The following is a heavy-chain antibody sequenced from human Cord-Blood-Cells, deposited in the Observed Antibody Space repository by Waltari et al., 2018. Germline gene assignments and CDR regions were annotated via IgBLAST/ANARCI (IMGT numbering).Heavy chain of an antibody. Sequence: QVQLVQSGAEVKKPGVSVKVSCKASGYTFTGYNMHWVRQAPGQGLEWMGWINPNSGGPNYAQKIQGRVTMTRDTSISTAYMELSRLRSDDTAVYYCARDCGYSYGWYFDLWGRGTLVTVSS. V-gene: IGHV1-2*02. CDR2: INPNSGGP. D-gene: IGHD5-18*01. CDR3: ARDCGYSYGWYFDL. CDR1: GYTFTGYN. J-gene: IGHJ2*01.